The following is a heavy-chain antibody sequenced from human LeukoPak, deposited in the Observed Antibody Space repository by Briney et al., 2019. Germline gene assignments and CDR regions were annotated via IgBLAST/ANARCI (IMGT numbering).Heavy chain of an antibody. D-gene: IGHD5-24*01. CDR2: ISYSGST. CDR1: GGSISNFY. CDR3: ARAYRDGYNYAFDY. V-gene: IGHV4-59*12. Sequence: SETLSLTCTVSGGSISNFYWSWIRQPPGKGLEWIGYISYSGSTEYIPSLKSRVTISVDTSKNQFSLKLSSVTAADTAVYYCARAYRDGYNYAFDYWGQGTLVTVSS. J-gene: IGHJ4*02.